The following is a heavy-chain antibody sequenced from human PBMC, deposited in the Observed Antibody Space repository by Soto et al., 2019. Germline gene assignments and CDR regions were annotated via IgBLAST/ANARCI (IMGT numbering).Heavy chain of an antibody. CDR2: ISGRGGDT. V-gene: IGHV3-23*01. J-gene: IGHJ5*02. D-gene: IGHD3-22*01. Sequence: EVQFLESGGCLVQPGGSLRLSSAASGFTFSTYAMIWVRQAPGKGLEWVSGISGRGGDTYYADSVMGRFTVSRDNFMNTLYLQMNSLRVEDTAVYYCAKDLVIGTIIYYLPPWGQGALVTFSS. CDR1: GFTFSTYA. CDR3: AKDLVIGTIIYYLPP.